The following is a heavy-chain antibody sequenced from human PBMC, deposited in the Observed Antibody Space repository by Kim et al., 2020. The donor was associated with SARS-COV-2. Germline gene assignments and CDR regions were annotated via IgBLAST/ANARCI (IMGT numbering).Heavy chain of an antibody. CDR3: AREGGTIFGVVTGPYWFDP. CDR2: IYYSGST. Sequence: SETLSLTCTVSGGSISSGGYYWSWIRQHPGKGLEWIGYIYYSGSTYYNPSLKSRVTISVDTSKNQFSLKLISVTAAETAVYYRAREGGTIFGVVTGPYWFDPWGQRTLGTVSS. CDR1: GGSISSGGYY. V-gene: IGHV4-31*03. D-gene: IGHD3-3*01. J-gene: IGHJ5*02.